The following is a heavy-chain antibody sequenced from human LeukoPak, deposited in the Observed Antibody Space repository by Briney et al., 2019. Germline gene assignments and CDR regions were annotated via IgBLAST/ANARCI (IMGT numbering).Heavy chain of an antibody. CDR3: TRDSVGDSYADY. D-gene: IGHD5-18*01. V-gene: IGHV3-7*03. CDR1: GFTFSSYW. J-gene: IGHJ4*02. CDR2: IKQDGSEK. Sequence: PGGPLRLSCAASGFTFSSYWMNWVRQAPGKGLEWVANIKQDGSEKYYVDSVKGRFTISRDNAKNSLYLQMNSLRAEDTAVYYCTRDSVGDSYADYWGQGTLVTVSS.